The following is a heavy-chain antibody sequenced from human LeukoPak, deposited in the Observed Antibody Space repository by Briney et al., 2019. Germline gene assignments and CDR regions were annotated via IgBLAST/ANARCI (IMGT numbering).Heavy chain of an antibody. CDR3: ARQVCNWNDGETGAFDI. Sequence: GESLKISCKGSGYSFTSYWISWVRQMPGKGLEWMGRIDPSDSYTNYSPSFQGHVTISADKSISTAYLQWSSLKASDTAMYYCARQVCNWNDGETGAFDIWGQGTMVTVSS. J-gene: IGHJ3*02. D-gene: IGHD1-1*01. V-gene: IGHV5-10-1*01. CDR2: IDPSDSYT. CDR1: GYSFTSYW.